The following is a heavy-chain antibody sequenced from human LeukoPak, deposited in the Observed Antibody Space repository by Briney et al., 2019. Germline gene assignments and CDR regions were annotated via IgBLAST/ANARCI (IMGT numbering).Heavy chain of an antibody. CDR2: ISYDGSNK. CDR1: GFTFSSYS. Sequence: GGSLRLSCAASGFTFSSYSMNWVRQAPGKGLEWVAVISYDGSNKYYADSVKGRFTISRDNSKNTLYLQMNSLRAEDTAVYYCAKQVIQLWPTPDAFDIWGQGTMVTVSS. V-gene: IGHV3-30*18. D-gene: IGHD5-18*01. CDR3: AKQVIQLWPTPDAFDI. J-gene: IGHJ3*02.